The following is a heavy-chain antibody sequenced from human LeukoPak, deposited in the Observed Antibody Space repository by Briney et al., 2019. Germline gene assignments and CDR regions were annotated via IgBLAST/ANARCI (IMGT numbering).Heavy chain of an antibody. J-gene: IGHJ3*02. CDR1: GSNFPTSW. V-gene: IGHV5-51*01. Sequence: GESLQISCKGSGSNFPTSWIGWVRQMPGKGLEWMGIIYPTDSDTRLSPSFQGQVTISVDKSISTAYLEWFSLKASDSAIYYCALRSGNGDAYDIWGQGTMVTVSS. D-gene: IGHD1-1*01. CDR2: IYPTDSDT. CDR3: ALRSGNGDAYDI.